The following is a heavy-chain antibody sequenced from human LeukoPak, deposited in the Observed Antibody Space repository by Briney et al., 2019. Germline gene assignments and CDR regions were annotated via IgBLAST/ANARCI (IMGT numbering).Heavy chain of an antibody. CDR1: GFIFSNYD. V-gene: IGHV3-30-3*01. J-gene: IGHJ6*02. D-gene: IGHD1-14*01. CDR2: ISHDGNNK. CDR3: ARERPIIPERPSTYYGLDV. Sequence: PGRSLRLSCVASGFIFSNYDMYWVRQAPGKGLEWVARISHDGNNKYYADTEKGRVTISRDNSKNTLYLQMNSLRSEYTAVYFCARERPIIPERPSTYYGLDVWGQGTPVTVSS.